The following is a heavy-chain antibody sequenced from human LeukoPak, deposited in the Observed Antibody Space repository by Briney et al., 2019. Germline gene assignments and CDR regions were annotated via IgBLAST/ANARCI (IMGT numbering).Heavy chain of an antibody. CDR1: GYTFTGYY. CDR3: ARSDWAPLLITMVRGVIKIGNIDY. Sequence: ASVKVSCKASGYTFTGYYMHWVRQAPGQGLEWMGWINPNSGGTNYAQKFQGRVTMTRDTSISTAYMELSRLRSDDTAVYYCARSDWAPLLITMVRGVIKIGNIDYWGQGTLVTVSS. D-gene: IGHD3-10*01. CDR2: INPNSGGT. J-gene: IGHJ4*02. V-gene: IGHV1-2*02.